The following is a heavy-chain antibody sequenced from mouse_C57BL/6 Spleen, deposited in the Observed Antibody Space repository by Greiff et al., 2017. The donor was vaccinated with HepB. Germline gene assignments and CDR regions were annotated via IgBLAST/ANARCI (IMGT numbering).Heavy chain of an antibody. CDR1: GFTFSDYG. Sequence: EVHLVESGGGLVKPGGSLKLSCAASGFTFSDYGMHWVRQAPEKGLEWVAYISSGSSTIYYADTVKGRFTISRDNAKNTLFLQMTNLRSEDTAMYYCARHSSGTWFAYWGQGTLVTVSA. CDR2: ISSGSSTI. D-gene: IGHD3-2*02. J-gene: IGHJ3*01. CDR3: ARHSSGTWFAY. V-gene: IGHV5-17*01.